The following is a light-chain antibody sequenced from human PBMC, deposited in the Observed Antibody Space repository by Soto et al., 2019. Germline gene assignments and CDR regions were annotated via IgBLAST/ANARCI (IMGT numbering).Light chain of an antibody. J-gene: IGKJ2*01. CDR2: KVS. CDR1: XXLXYXXXXTY. Sequence: DVVMTQSPLSLPVTLGQPASISCRSXXXLXYXXXXTYLNWYQQRPGQSPRRLIYKVSNRDSGVPDRFSGSGSGTDFTLKXXRXXAXXXXXXXXXXXXXWPPXTFGQGTKLEIK. V-gene: IGKV2-30*01. CDR3: XXXXXWPPXT.